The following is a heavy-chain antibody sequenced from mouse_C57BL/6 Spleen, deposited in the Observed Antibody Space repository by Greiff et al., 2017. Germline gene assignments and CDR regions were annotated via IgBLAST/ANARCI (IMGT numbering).Heavy chain of an antibody. CDR3: GKVTGDYGYFDY. Sequence: VQLQQSGPVLVKPGASVKMSCKASGYTFTDYYMNWVKQSHGKSLEWIGVINPYNGGTSYNQKFKGKATLTVDKSSSTAYMELNSLTSEDSAVYYCGKVTGDYGYFDYWGQGTTRTGSS. J-gene: IGHJ2*01. CDR1: GYTFTDYY. D-gene: IGHD2-4*01. V-gene: IGHV1-19*01. CDR2: INPYNGGT.